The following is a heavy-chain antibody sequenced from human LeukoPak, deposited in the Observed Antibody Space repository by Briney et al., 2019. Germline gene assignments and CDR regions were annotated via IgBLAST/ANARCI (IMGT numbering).Heavy chain of an antibody. CDR3: AKYGYRSSTSCPFDY. CDR2: ISGSGGST. D-gene: IGHD2-2*03. J-gene: IGHJ4*02. Sequence: PGGSLRLSCAASGFTFSSYAMSWVRQAPGKGLEWVSAISGSGGSTYYADSVKGRFTISRDNSKNTLHLQMNSLRAEDTAVYYCAKYGYRSSTSCPFDYWGQGTLVTVSS. CDR1: GFTFSSYA. V-gene: IGHV3-23*01.